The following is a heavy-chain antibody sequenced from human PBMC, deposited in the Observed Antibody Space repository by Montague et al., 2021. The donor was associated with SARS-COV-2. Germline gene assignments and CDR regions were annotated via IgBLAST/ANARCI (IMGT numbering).Heavy chain of an antibody. V-gene: IGHV4-59*01. Sequence: SETLSLTCTVSGGSISSYYWSWIRQPPGKGLEWIGYIYYSGSTNXNPSLKSRVTISLDTSKNQFSLELNSVTAADTAVYYCARGSYGPDAFGIWGQGTMVTVSS. CDR3: ARGSYGPDAFGI. D-gene: IGHD5-18*01. CDR2: IYYSGST. CDR1: GGSISSYY. J-gene: IGHJ3*02.